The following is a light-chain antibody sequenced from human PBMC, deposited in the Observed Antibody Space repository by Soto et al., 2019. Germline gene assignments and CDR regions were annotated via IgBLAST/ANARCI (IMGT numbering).Light chain of an antibody. V-gene: IGKV1-39*01. Sequence: DIQMTQSPSSRSASVVDRVTITFRASQNIKNYLNWYQQKPGKAPKLLIYASSSLQSGVPSRFSGSGSGADFILTISSLQSEDFATYYCQQSYSTPITFGQGTRLEIK. CDR2: ASS. J-gene: IGKJ5*01. CDR3: QQSYSTPIT. CDR1: QNIKNY.